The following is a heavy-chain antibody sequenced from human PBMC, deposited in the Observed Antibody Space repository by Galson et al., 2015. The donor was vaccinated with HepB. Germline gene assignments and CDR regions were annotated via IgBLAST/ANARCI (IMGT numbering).Heavy chain of an antibody. CDR2: INHSGST. CDR3: ARGDQWASFDY. Sequence: SETLSLTCTVYGGSFSGYYWSWIRQPPGKGLEWIGEINHSGSTNYNPSLKSRVTISVDTSKNQFSLKLSSVTAADTAVYYCARGDQWASFDYWGQGTLVTVSS. J-gene: IGHJ4*02. V-gene: IGHV4-34*01. D-gene: IGHD1-26*01. CDR1: GGSFSGYY.